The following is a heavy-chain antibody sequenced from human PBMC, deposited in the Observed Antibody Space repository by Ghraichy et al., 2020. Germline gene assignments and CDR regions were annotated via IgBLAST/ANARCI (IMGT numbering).Heavy chain of an antibody. Sequence: GGSLRLSCAASGFTFDDYTMHWVRQAPGKGLEWVSLISWDGGSPYYADSVKGRFTISRDNSKNSLYLQMNSLRTEDTALYYCAKDGGYSYGYGTLDYWGQGTLVTVSS. CDR1: GFTFDDYT. V-gene: IGHV3-43*01. CDR3: AKDGGYSYGYGTLDY. CDR2: ISWDGGSP. J-gene: IGHJ4*02. D-gene: IGHD5-18*01.